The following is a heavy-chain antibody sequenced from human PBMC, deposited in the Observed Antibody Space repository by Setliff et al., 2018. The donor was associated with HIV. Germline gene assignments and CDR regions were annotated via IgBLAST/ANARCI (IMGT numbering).Heavy chain of an antibody. CDR1: GFSFRSYA. J-gene: IGHJ4*02. CDR2: ISGSGDIT. Sequence: GESLKISCAASGFSFRSYAVSWVRQAPGKGLEWVSVISGSGDITYYRESVKGRFTVSRDNSNNTVYLQMNSLRAEDTAVYYCARGEPTILIEPAAFFDHWGQGTLVTVSS. D-gene: IGHD2-2*01. CDR3: ARGEPTILIEPAAFFDH. V-gene: IGHV3-23*01.